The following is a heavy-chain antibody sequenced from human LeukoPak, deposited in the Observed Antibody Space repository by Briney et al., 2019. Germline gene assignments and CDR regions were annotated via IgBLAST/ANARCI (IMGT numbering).Heavy chain of an antibody. Sequence: GGSLRLSCAASGFTFSSYDIHWVRQAPGKGLEWVAVISYDGSNKYYADSVKGRFTISRDNSKNTLFLQMNSLRAEDTAVYYCAKREYGDYFDYWGQATLVTVSS. CDR1: GFTFSSYD. J-gene: IGHJ4*02. D-gene: IGHD4-17*01. V-gene: IGHV3-30*18. CDR3: AKREYGDYFDY. CDR2: ISYDGSNK.